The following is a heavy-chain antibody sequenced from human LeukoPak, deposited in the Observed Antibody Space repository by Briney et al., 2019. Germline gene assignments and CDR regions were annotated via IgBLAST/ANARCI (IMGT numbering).Heavy chain of an antibody. V-gene: IGHV4-34*01. J-gene: IGHJ6*03. CDR3: ARGDSYGYYPSYYYYVGV. CDR2: INHSGST. D-gene: IGHD5-18*01. CDR1: GGSFSGYY. Sequence: PSETLSLTCAVYGGSFSGYYWSWIRQPPGKGLEWIGEINHSGSTNYNPSLKSRVTISVDTSKNQFSLKLSSVTAADTAVYYCARGDSYGYYPSYYYYVGVWGKGTTVTVSS.